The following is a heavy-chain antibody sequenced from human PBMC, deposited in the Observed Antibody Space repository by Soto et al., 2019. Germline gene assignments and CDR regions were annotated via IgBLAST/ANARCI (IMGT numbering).Heavy chain of an antibody. CDR2: FDPEDGET. V-gene: IGHV1-24*01. CDR1: GYTLTELS. J-gene: IGHJ4*02. CDR3: ARDNTGDYAFDY. D-gene: IGHD4-17*01. Sequence: ASVKVSCKVSGYTLTELSMHWVRQAPGKGLEWMGGFDPEDGETIYAQKFQGRVTMTEDTSTDTAYMELSSLRSEDTAVYYCARDNTGDYAFDYWGQGTLVTVSS.